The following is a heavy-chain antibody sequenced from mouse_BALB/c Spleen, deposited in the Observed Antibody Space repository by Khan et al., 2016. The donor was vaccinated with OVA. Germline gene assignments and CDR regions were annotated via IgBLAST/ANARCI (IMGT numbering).Heavy chain of an antibody. CDR3: ARKDYDDYDPFPY. CDR1: GYSITSEYT. D-gene: IGHD2-4*01. J-gene: IGHJ3*01. CDR2: ISYSGNT. Sequence: VQLKESGPGLVKPSQSLSLTCPVTGYSITSEYTWNWIRQFPGNKLEWMGFISYSGNTRYNPPLKSRISITRDTSKNQFFLQLNSVTSEDTATYYCARKDYDDYDPFPYWGQGTLVTVSA. V-gene: IGHV3-2*02.